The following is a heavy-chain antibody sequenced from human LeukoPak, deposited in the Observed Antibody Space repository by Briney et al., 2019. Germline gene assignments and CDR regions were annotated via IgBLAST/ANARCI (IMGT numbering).Heavy chain of an antibody. Sequence: GGSLRLSCAASGFTFSSYGMHWVRQAPGKGLEWVAVISYDGSNKYYADSVKGRFTISRDNSKNTLYLQMNSLRAEDTAVYYCAKDWGQWLVLGYFDYWGQGTLVTVSS. CDR1: GFTFSSYG. D-gene: IGHD6-19*01. CDR3: AKDWGQWLVLGYFDY. J-gene: IGHJ4*02. V-gene: IGHV3-30*18. CDR2: ISYDGSNK.